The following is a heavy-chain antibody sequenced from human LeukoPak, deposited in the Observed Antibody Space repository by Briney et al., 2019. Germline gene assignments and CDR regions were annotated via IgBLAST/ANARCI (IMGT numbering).Heavy chain of an antibody. CDR2: INPNSGGT. CDR3: ARGLRIQLWSAVGY. J-gene: IGHJ4*02. Sequence: ASVKVSCKASGGTFSSYAISWMRQAPGQGLEWMGWINPNSGGTNYAQKFQGRVTMTRDTSISTAYMELSRLRSDDTAVYYCARGLRIQLWSAVGYWGQGTLVTVSS. CDR1: GGTFSSYA. D-gene: IGHD5-18*01. V-gene: IGHV1-2*02.